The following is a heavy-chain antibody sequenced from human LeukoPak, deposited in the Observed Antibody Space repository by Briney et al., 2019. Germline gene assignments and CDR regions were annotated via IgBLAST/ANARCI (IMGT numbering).Heavy chain of an antibody. CDR2: IYTRGIT. CDR1: GGSISGYY. CDR3: ARSVVAAKDYFDY. D-gene: IGHD2-15*01. V-gene: IGHV4-4*07. J-gene: IGHJ4*02. Sequence: SETLSLTCTVSGGSISGYYWCWVRQPAGKGLECVWRIYTRGITNYNTSLKCRLTMSVDTSKNQFSLTLSSVTAADTAVYYCARSVVAAKDYFDYWGQGTLVTVSS.